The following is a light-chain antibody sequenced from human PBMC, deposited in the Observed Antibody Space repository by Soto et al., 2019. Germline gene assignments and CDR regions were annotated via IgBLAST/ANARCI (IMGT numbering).Light chain of an antibody. Sequence: IWMTQSPSRLSASVGDRVTMTCRASQPINRWLAWYQQKPGKAPKLLIYAASSLQSGVPSRFSGSGSGTDFTLTITSLQPEDFAIYYCLQDYTYPRTFGGGTKVDIK. CDR1: QPINRW. V-gene: IGKV1-12*01. CDR3: LQDYTYPRT. CDR2: AAS. J-gene: IGKJ4*01.